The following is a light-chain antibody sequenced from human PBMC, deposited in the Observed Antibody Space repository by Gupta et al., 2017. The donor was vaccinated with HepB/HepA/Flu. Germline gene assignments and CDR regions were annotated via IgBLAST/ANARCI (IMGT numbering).Light chain of an antibody. Sequence: QSVLTQPPSASGTPGQKVPLSCSGRRNNLVSNYVYWYHQLPGAAPQLLIYYNDRRPSGVTARFSGSTSGASASLITSGRRSEDEADDYCSSGDDRLTGQVVFGAGTKVTVL. CDR2: YND. CDR3: SSGDDRLTGQVV. V-gene: IGLV1-47*01. CDR1: RNNLVSNY. J-gene: IGLJ1*01.